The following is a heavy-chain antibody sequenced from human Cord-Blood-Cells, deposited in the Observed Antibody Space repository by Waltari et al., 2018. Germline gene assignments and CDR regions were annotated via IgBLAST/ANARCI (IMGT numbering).Heavy chain of an antibody. CDR1: GGSISSGGYY. Sequence: QVQLQESGPGLVKPSQTLSLTCTVSGGSISSGGYYWSWIRQHPGKGLEWIGYIYYSGSTYYNPSLKSRVTISVDTSKNQFSLKLSSVTAADTAVYYCARGDYYGSGSYYKFVYWGQGTLVTVSS. J-gene: IGHJ4*02. D-gene: IGHD3-10*01. CDR2: IYYSGST. CDR3: ARGDYYGSGSYYKFVY. V-gene: IGHV4-31*03.